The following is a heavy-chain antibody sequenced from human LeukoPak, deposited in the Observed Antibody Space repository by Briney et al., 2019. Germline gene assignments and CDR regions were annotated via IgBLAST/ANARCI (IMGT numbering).Heavy chain of an antibody. CDR2: IKQDGSEK. CDR1: GFTFSSYW. Sequence: PGGSLRLSCAASGFTFSSYWMSWVRQAPGKGLEWVANIKQDGSEKYYVDSVKGRFTISRDNAKNSLYLQMNSLRAEDTAVYYCAPLRNSYDTSGNHIGSAFDIWGRGTMVTVSS. CDR3: APLRNSYDTSGNHIGSAFDI. D-gene: IGHD3-22*01. J-gene: IGHJ3*02. V-gene: IGHV3-7*01.